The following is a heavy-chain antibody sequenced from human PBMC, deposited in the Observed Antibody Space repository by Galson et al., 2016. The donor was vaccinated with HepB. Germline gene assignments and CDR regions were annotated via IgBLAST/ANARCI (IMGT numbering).Heavy chain of an antibody. J-gene: IGHJ6*02. CDR3: ARARDTSSGWYLYYYYGMDV. V-gene: IGHV3-11*05. CDR1: GFTFTEYY. CDR2: LSPSTRYT. D-gene: IGHD6-19*01. Sequence: SLRLSCAASGFTFTEYYMTWIRQAPGKGLEWLSYLSPSTRYTNSADSVKGRFTIFRDNAKNSVYLQMNSLRAEDTAVYYCARARDTSSGWYLYYYYGMDVWGQGTTVTVSS.